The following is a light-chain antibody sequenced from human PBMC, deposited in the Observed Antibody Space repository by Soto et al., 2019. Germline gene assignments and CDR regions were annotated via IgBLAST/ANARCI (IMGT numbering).Light chain of an antibody. V-gene: IGLV1-40*01. Sequence: QSVLTQPPSVSGAPGQRVTISCTGSSSNIGAGHDVHWYQQVPETAPKLLVSGNTNRPSGVPDRFSGSNSGTSASLAITGLQAEDEADYYCQSFDSSLNGWVFGGGTKVTVL. J-gene: IGLJ3*02. CDR2: GNT. CDR1: SSNIGAGHD. CDR3: QSFDSSLNGWV.